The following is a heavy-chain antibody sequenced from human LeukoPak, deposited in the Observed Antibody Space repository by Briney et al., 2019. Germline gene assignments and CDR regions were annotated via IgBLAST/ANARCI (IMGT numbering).Heavy chain of an antibody. V-gene: IGHV3-30*02. CDR1: GFTFSSYG. CDR3: AKDPEPPDVRITMIVVVTYFDY. J-gene: IGHJ4*02. CDR2: IRYDGSNK. Sequence: PGGSLRLSCAASGFTFSSYGMHWVRQAPGKGLEWVAFIRYDGSNKYYADSVKGRFTISRDNSKNTLYLQMNSLRAEDTAVYYCAKDPEPPDVRITMIVVVTYFDYWGQGTLVTVSS. D-gene: IGHD3-22*01.